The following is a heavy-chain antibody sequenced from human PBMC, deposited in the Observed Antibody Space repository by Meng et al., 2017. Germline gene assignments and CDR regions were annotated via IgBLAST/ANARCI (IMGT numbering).Heavy chain of an antibody. CDR2: IYHSGST. CDR1: GGSISSSNW. J-gene: IGHJ4*02. D-gene: IGHD1-26*01. CDR3: ARDVVGAIIIARGDY. V-gene: IGHV4-4*02. Sequence: QLQLQGSGPGLVKPSGTLSLTCAVSGGSISSSNWWSWVRQPPGKGLEWIGEIYHSGSTNYNPSLKSRVTISVDKSKNQFSLKLSSVTAADTAVYYCARDVVGAIIIARGDYWGQGTLVTVSS.